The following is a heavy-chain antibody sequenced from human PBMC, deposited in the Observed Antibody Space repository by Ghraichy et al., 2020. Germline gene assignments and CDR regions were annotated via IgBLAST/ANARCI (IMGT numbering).Heavy chain of an antibody. J-gene: IGHJ6*02. V-gene: IGHV4-59*01. CDR3: ARGLTRRTTSYYYYGMDV. D-gene: IGHD1-7*01. CDR2: IYYSGST. Sequence: ESLNISCTVSGGSISSYYWSWIRQPPGKGLEWIGYIYYSGSTNYNPSLKSRVTISVDTSKNQFSLKLSSVTAADTAVYYCARGLTRRTTSYYYYGMDVWGQGTTVTVSS. CDR1: GGSISSYY.